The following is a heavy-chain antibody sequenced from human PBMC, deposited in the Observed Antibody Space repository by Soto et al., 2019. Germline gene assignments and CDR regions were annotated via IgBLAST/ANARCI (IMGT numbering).Heavy chain of an antibody. CDR2: ISGSGGST. V-gene: IGHV3-23*01. Sequence: GGSLRLSCAASGFTFSSYAMSWVRQAPGKGLEWVSAISGSGGSTYYADSVKGRFTISRDNSKNTLYLQMNSLRAEDTAVYYCAKDRYYDFWSEVWFDPWGQGTLVTVSS. CDR3: AKDRYYDFWSEVWFDP. J-gene: IGHJ5*02. CDR1: GFTFSSYA. D-gene: IGHD3-3*01.